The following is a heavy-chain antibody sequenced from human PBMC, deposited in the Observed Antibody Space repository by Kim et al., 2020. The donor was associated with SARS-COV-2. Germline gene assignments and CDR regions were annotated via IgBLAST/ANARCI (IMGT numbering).Heavy chain of an antibody. V-gene: IGHV3-48*03. CDR3: ARGAGDYYYYGMDV. J-gene: IGHJ6*02. Sequence: GGSLRLSCAASGFTFNSYEMNWVRQAPGKGLEWVSYISSSGSTIYYADSVKGRFTISRDNAKNSLYLQMNSLRAEDTAVYYCARGAGDYYYYGMDVWGQGPTVTVSS. CDR1: GFTFNSYE. CDR2: ISSSGSTI.